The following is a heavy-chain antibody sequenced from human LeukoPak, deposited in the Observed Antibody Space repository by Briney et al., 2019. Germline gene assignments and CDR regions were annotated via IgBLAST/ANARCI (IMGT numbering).Heavy chain of an antibody. CDR3: ARGKDYSGSGGYNWFDP. D-gene: IGHD3-10*01. CDR1: GASISSYY. V-gene: IGHV4-59*01. J-gene: IGHJ5*02. Sequence: SETLSPTCTVSGASISSYYWTRIRQPPGKRLEWIGYLYNSENTSYNPSLQSRVTISLDLSKNQFSLKLTSVTAADTAVYYCARGKDYSGSGGYNWFDPWGQGTLVTVSS. CDR2: LYNSENT.